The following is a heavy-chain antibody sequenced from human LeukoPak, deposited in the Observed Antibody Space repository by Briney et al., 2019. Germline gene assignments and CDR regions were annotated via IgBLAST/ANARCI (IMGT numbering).Heavy chain of an antibody. CDR2: IIPIFGTA. CDR1: GGTFSSYA. V-gene: IGHV1-69*05. CDR3: ASHLERHPYYFDY. Sequence: SVKVSCKASGGTFSSYAISWVRQAPGQGLEWMGGIIPIFGTANYAQKFQGRVTITTDESTSTAYMELSSLRSEDTAVYYCASHLERHPYYFDYWGQRTLVTVSS. J-gene: IGHJ4*02. D-gene: IGHD1-1*01.